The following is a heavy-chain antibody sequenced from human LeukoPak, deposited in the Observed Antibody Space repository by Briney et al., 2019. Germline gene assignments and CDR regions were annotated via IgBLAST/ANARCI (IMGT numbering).Heavy chain of an antibody. J-gene: IGHJ4*02. V-gene: IGHV4-39*01. D-gene: IGHD3-3*01. CDR1: GGSISSSTYY. Sequence: SETLSLTCTVSGGSISSSTYYWGWIRQPPGKGLEWIGTIYYSGSTYYNPSLQSRVTISVDTSKNQFSLKLSSVTAADTAVYYCARRDITIFGVVTLPFDYWGQGTLVTVSS. CDR3: ARRDITIFGVVTLPFDY. CDR2: IYYSGST.